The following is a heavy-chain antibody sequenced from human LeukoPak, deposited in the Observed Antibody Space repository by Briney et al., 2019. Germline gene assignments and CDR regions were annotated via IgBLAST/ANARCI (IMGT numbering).Heavy chain of an antibody. J-gene: IGHJ6*02. CDR2: IYSDGSST. D-gene: IGHD3-10*01. V-gene: IGHV3-74*01. Sequence: GGSLRLSCAASRFTFCSYWMQWLRQARGKGLVWVSRIYSDGSSTSYADYVKGRFTISRDNAKNTLYLQMNSLRAEDTAVYYCARDRAMVRGVMDYYYGMDVWGQGTTVTVSS. CDR3: ARDRAMVRGVMDYYYGMDV. CDR1: RFTFCSYW.